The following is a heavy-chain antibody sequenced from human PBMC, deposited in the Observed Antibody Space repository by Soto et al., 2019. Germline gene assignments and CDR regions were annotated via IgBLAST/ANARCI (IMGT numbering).Heavy chain of an antibody. Sequence: EVLLVVSGGGLVQPGGSLRLSCAASGFTFRSSPMNWVRRAPGKGLEWVSYISGGGTLYYTDSVKGRFTISRDNAKNSLYLQMNSLRAEDTAVYYCARDYTAYDYGDYWGQGTLVTVSS. J-gene: IGHJ4*02. CDR2: ISGGGTL. V-gene: IGHV3-48*01. D-gene: IGHD2-2*01. CDR1: GFTFRSSP. CDR3: ARDYTAYDYGDY.